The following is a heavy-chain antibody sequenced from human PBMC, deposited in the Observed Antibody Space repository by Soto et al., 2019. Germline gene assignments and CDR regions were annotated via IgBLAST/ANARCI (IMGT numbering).Heavy chain of an antibody. J-gene: IGHJ4*02. CDR2: IKSKTDGGTT. CDR1: GFTFSNAW. Sequence: EVQLVESGGGLVKPGGSLRLSCAASGFTFSNAWMNWVRQAPGKGLEWVGRIKSKTDGGTTDYAAPVKGRFTISRDDSKNTLYLQMNSLKTEDTAVYSCTTAPIYSGYDFVDYWGQGTLVTVSS. V-gene: IGHV3-15*07. CDR3: TTAPIYSGYDFVDY. D-gene: IGHD5-12*01.